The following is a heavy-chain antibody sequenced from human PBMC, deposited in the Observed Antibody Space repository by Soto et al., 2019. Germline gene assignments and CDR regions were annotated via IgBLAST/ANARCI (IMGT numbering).Heavy chain of an antibody. CDR1: GFTFGDYA. J-gene: IGHJ6*02. V-gene: IGHV3-49*05. CDR2: IRSQSYGGTT. CDR3: TRDGYSYGHYYGMDV. D-gene: IGHD5-18*01. Sequence: EVQLVESGGGLVKPGRSLRLSCTAYGFTFGDYAMCWFRQAPGKGLEWVGFIRSQSYGGTTEYAASVKGRFTISRDDSKSIAYLQMNSLKTEDIAVYYCTRDGYSYGHYYGMDVWGQGTTVTVSS.